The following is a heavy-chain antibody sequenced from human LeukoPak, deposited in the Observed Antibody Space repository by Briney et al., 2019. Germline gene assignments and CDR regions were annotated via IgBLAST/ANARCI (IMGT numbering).Heavy chain of an antibody. CDR1: GFTTHYW. CDR2: IDRDGRVQ. J-gene: IGHJ4*02. V-gene: IGHV3-7*01. CDR3: ARDGADYDFWSGPGN. Sequence: GGSLRLSCTASGFTTHYWLNWVRQSPGKGLEWVANIDRDGRVQHYVDSVEGRFTISRDNSKNTLYLQMNSLRAEDTAVYYCARDGADYDFWSGPGNWGQGTLVTVS. D-gene: IGHD3-3*01.